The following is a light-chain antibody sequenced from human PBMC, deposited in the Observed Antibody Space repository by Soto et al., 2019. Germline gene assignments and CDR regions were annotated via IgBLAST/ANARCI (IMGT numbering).Light chain of an antibody. J-gene: IGKJ3*01. CDR3: LQKYSYPFP. V-gene: IGKV1-5*01. CDR1: QTISSW. Sequence: DIQMTQSPSTLSGSVGDRVTITCRASQTISSWLAWYQQKPGKAPKLLIYAASNLQSGVPARFSGSGSGTDFTLTISSPPPEDFATYYCLQKYSYPFPVGRGTSVDIX. CDR2: AAS.